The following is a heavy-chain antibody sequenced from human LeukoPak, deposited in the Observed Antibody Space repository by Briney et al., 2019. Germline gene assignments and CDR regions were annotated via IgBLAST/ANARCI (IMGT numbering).Heavy chain of an antibody. CDR2: IYTSGST. CDR1: GGSISSYY. CDR3: ARGPRGGNWNEALDY. Sequence: SETLSLTCTVSGGSISSYYWSWIRQPAGKGLEWIGRIYTSGSTNYNPSLKSRVTMSVDTSKNQFSLKLSSVTAADTAVYYCARGPRGGNWNEALDYWGQGTLVTVSS. V-gene: IGHV4-4*07. D-gene: IGHD1-1*01. J-gene: IGHJ4*02.